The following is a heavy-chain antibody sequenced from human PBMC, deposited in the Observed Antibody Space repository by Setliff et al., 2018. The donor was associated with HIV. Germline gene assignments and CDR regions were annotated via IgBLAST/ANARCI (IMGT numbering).Heavy chain of an antibody. CDR3: AREDYYYYGMDV. V-gene: IGHV4-38-2*02. CDR2: IYHSGST. CDR1: GSSISNGYY. J-gene: IGHJ6*02. Sequence: KPSETLSLTCAVSGSSISNGYYWGWIRQPPGKGLEWIGSIYHSGSTYYNPSPKSRVTISVDTSKNQFSLKVTSVTAADTAVYYCAREDYYYYGMDVWGQGTTVTVSS.